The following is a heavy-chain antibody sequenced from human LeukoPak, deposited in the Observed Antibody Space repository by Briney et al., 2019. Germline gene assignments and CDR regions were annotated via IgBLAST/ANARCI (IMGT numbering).Heavy chain of an antibody. CDR3: ARAFGSGYFDY. V-gene: IGHV4-59*01. J-gene: IGHJ4*02. Sequence: NTSETLSLTCTVSGGSISSYYWGWIRQPPGKGLEWIGYIYSSGSTNYNPSLKSRVTILVDTSKNQFSLKLSSVTAADTAVYYCARAFGSGYFDYWGQGTLVTVSS. D-gene: IGHD3-10*01. CDR1: GGSISSYY. CDR2: IYSSGST.